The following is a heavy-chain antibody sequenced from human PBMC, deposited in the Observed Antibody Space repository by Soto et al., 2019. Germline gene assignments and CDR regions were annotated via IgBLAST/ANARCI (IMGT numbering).Heavy chain of an antibody. V-gene: IGHV4-59*08. CDR1: GGSISSYY. J-gene: IGHJ4*02. D-gene: IGHD5-12*01. CDR3: ARLADPSGYDVDVDY. Sequence: PSETLSLTCTVSGGSISSYYWSWIRQPPGKGLEWIGYIYYSGSTNYNPSLKSRVTISVDTSKNQFSLKLSSVTAADTAVYYCARLADPSGYDVDVDYWGQGTLVTVSS. CDR2: IYYSGST.